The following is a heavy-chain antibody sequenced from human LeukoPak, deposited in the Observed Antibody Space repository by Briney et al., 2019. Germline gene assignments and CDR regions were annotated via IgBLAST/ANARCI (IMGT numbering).Heavy chain of an antibody. CDR3: ATTKPGSYYYYGMDV. V-gene: IGHV1-24*01. CDR2: FDPEDGET. Sequence: ASVKVSCKVSGYTLTELSMHWVRQAPGKGLEWMGGFDPEDGETIYAQKFQGRVTMTEDTSTDTVYMELSSLRSEDTAVYYCATTKPGSYYYYGMDVWGQGTTVTVSS. J-gene: IGHJ6*02. CDR1: GYTLTELS. D-gene: IGHD2-8*01.